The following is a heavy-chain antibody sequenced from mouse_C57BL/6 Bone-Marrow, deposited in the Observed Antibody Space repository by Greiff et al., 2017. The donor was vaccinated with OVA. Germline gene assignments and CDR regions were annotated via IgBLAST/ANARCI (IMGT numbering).Heavy chain of an antibody. CDR2: FHPYNDDT. Sequence: VQRVESGAELVKPGASVKMSCKASGYTFTTYPIEWMKQNHGKSLEWIGNFHPYNDDTKYNEKFKGKATLTVEKSSSTVYLELSRLTSDDSAVYYCARPSYDYYAMDYWGQGTSVTVSS. CDR3: ARPSYDYYAMDY. V-gene: IGHV1-47*01. J-gene: IGHJ4*01. D-gene: IGHD2-10*02. CDR1: GYTFTTYP.